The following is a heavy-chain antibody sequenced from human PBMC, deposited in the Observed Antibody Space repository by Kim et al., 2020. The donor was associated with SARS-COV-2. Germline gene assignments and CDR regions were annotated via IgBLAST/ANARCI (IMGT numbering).Heavy chain of an antibody. CDR3: ARDSTWLLHYYGMDV. Sequence: ASVKVSCKASGYTFTSYGISWVRQAPGQGLEWMGWISAYNGNTNYAQKLQGRVTMTTDTSTSTAYMELRSLRSDDTAVYYCARDSTWLLHYYGMDVWGQGTTVTVSS. J-gene: IGHJ6*02. CDR1: GYTFTSYG. D-gene: IGHD3-22*01. V-gene: IGHV1-18*01. CDR2: ISAYNGNT.